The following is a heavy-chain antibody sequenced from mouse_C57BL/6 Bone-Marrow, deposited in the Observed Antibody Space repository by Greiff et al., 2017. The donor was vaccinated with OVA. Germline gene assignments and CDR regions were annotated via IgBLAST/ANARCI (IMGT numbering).Heavy chain of an antibody. CDR1: GFTFSDAW. J-gene: IGHJ1*03. CDR3: TRGDDSPSRYWYFDV. D-gene: IGHD2-4*01. CDR2: IRNKANNHAT. Sequence: EVQLVESGGGLVQPGGSMKLSCAASGFTFSDAWMDWVRQSPETGLEWVAEIRNKANNHATYYAESVKGRFTISRDESKSRVYLQMNSLMAEDTGIYYCTRGDDSPSRYWYFDVWGTGTTVTVSS. V-gene: IGHV6-6*01.